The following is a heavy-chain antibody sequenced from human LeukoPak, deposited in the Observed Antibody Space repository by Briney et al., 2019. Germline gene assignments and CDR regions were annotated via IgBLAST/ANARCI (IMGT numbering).Heavy chain of an antibody. J-gene: IGHJ4*02. CDR3: ARDGSGWHAVDY. CDR1: GYTFTGYY. D-gene: IGHD6-19*01. Sequence: ASVKVSCKASGYTFTGYYMHWVRQAPGQGLEWMGWINPNSGGTNYAQKFQGRVTMTRDTSISTAYMELSSLRSDDTAVYYCARDGSGWHAVDYWGQGTLVTVSS. CDR2: INPNSGGT. V-gene: IGHV1-2*02.